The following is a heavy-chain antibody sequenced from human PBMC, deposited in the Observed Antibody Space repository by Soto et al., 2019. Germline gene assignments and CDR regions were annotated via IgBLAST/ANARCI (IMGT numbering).Heavy chain of an antibody. CDR2: INPNSGGT. Sequence: ASVKVSCKASGYTFTGYYMHWVRQAPGQGLEWMGWINPNSGGTNYAQKFQGWVTMTRDTSISTAYMELSRLRSDDTAVYYCAAGPAGYSSGWTADYYYGMDVWGQGTTVTVSS. D-gene: IGHD6-19*01. J-gene: IGHJ6*02. CDR3: AAGPAGYSSGWTADYYYGMDV. V-gene: IGHV1-2*04. CDR1: GYTFTGYY.